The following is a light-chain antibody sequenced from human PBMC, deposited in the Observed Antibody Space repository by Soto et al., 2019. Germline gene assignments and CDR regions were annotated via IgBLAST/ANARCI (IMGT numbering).Light chain of an antibody. CDR3: QQRSKWPIT. CDR1: QSVSSY. J-gene: IGKJ5*01. CDR2: DAS. V-gene: IGKV3-11*01. Sequence: EVVLIQSPATLSLSPGERATLSCGASQSVSSYLAWYQQKPGQAPRLLIYDASNRATGIPARFSGSGSGTDFTLSISSLEPEDFAVYDCQQRSKWPITFGQGTRLEIK.